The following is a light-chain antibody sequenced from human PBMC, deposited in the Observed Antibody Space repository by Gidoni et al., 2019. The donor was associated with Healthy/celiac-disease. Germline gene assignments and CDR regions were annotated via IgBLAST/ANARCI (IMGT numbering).Light chain of an antibody. V-gene: IGLV1-51*01. CDR2: DNN. Sequence: QSVLTQPPSVSAAPGQKVTISCSGSSSNSGNNYVSWYQQLPGTAPKLLLYDNNKRPAGIPDRFSGSKSGTSATLGITGLQTGDEADYYCGTWDSSLSALFGGGTKLTAL. CDR1: SSNSGNNY. J-gene: IGLJ3*02. CDR3: GTWDSSLSAL.